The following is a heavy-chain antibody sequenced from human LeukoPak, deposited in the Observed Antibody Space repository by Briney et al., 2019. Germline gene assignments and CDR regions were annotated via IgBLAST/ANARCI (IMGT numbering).Heavy chain of an antibody. CDR1: GGSISSYY. D-gene: IGHD1-26*01. V-gene: IGHV4-59*08. CDR2: IYYSGST. Sequence: PSETLSLTCTVSGGSISSYYWSWIRQPPGKGLEWIGYIYYSGSTNYNPSLKSRVTISVDTSKNQFSLKLSSVTAADTAVYYCARRVRQPTKTVGAGAFDIWGQGTMVTVSS. J-gene: IGHJ3*02. CDR3: ARRVRQPTKTVGAGAFDI.